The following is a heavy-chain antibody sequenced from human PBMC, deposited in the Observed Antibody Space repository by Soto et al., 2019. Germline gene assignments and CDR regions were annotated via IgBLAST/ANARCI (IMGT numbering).Heavy chain of an antibody. Sequence: SETLSLTCTVSGGSISSYYWSWIRQPPGKGLEWIGYIYYSGSTNYNPSLKSRVTISVDTSKNQFSLKLSSVTAADTAVYYCARRGITMVRGVIRGSYMGIWGKGTTVTVSS. V-gene: IGHV4-59*08. D-gene: IGHD3-10*01. CDR1: GGSISSYY. CDR2: IYYSGST. J-gene: IGHJ6*03. CDR3: ARRGITMVRGVIRGSYMGI.